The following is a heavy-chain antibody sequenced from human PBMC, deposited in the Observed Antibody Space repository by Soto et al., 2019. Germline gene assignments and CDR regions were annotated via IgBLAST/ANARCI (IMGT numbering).Heavy chain of an antibody. CDR1: GFTFSSYS. CDR3: ARDGGSGEFDY. J-gene: IGHJ4*02. Sequence: GGSLRLSCAASGFTFSSYSMNWARQAPGKGLEWVSSISSSSSYIYYADSVKGRFTISRDNAKNSLYLQMNSLRAEDTAVYYCARDGGSGEFDYWGQGTLVTVSS. CDR2: ISSSSSYI. V-gene: IGHV3-21*01. D-gene: IGHD3-10*01.